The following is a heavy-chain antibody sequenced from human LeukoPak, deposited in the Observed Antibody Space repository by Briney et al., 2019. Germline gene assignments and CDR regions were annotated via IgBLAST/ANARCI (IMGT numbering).Heavy chain of an antibody. D-gene: IGHD3-16*01. V-gene: IGHV4-59*08. Sequence: SETLSLTCTVSGGSLSSYYWSWVRQPPGKGLEWIGYIYYSGSTNYNPSLKSRVTISVDTSKNQFSLKLSSVTAADTAVYYCARHVWRQGIQGAKFDRWGQGTLVTVSS. CDR2: IYYSGST. J-gene: IGHJ5*02. CDR3: ARHVWRQGIQGAKFDR. CDR1: GGSLSSYY.